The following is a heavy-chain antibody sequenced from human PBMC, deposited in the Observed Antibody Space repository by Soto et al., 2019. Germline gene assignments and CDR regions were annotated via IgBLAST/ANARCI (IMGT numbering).Heavy chain of an antibody. V-gene: IGHV4-59*01. CDR2: IYCSGST. CDR3: ARQQWLILNAFDI. CDR1: GGSISSYY. Sequence: PSETLSLTCTVSGGSISSYYWSWIRQPPGKGLEWIGYIYCSGSTNYNPSPKSRVTISVDTSKNQFSLKLSSVTAADTAVYYCARQQWLILNAFDIWGQGTMVTVSS. J-gene: IGHJ3*02. D-gene: IGHD6-19*01.